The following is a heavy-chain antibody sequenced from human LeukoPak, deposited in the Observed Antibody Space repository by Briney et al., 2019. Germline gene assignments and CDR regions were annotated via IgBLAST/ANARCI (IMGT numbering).Heavy chain of an antibody. CDR2: IYPGDSDT. D-gene: IGHD3-22*01. Sequence: PGESLKISCKGSGYSFTSYWIGWVRKMPGKGLEWMGIIYPGDSDTRYSPSFQGQVTISADKSISTAYLQWSSLKASDTAMYYCARAYYYDSSGYLYYFDYWGQGTLVTVSS. CDR3: ARAYYYDSSGYLYYFDY. J-gene: IGHJ4*02. CDR1: GYSFTSYW. V-gene: IGHV5-51*01.